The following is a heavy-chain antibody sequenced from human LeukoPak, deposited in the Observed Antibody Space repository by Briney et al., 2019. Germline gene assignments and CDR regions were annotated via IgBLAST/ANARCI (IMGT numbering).Heavy chain of an antibody. CDR3: AAMTTVTMYSYFFDS. CDR2: IYTSGST. CDR1: GGSISSYY. V-gene: IGHV4-4*07. Sequence: SETLSLTCTVSGGSISSYYWSWIRQPAGKGLEWIGRIYTSGSTNYNPSLKSRVTISVDSSTNHFSLRLTSVTAADTAIYYCAAMTTVTMYSYFFDSWGQGTLLTVSS. D-gene: IGHD4-17*01. J-gene: IGHJ4*02.